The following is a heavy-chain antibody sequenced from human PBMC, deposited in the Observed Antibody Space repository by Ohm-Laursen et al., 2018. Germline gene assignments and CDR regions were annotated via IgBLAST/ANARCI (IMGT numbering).Heavy chain of an antibody. CDR2: IYSGGST. CDR1: GFTVSSNY. Sequence: SLRLSCAASGFTVSSNYMSWVRQAPGKGLEWVSVIYSGGSTYYADSVKGRFTISRDNSKNTLYLQMNSLRAEDTAVYYCARAVYPGGPAARNYYGMDVWGQGTTVTVSS. D-gene: IGHD6-6*01. V-gene: IGHV3-53*01. CDR3: ARAVYPGGPAARNYYGMDV. J-gene: IGHJ6*02.